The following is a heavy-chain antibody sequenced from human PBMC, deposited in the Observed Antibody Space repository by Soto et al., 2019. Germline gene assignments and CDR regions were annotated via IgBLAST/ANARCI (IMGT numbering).Heavy chain of an antibody. V-gene: IGHV4-34*02. CDR2: INHRGSA. J-gene: IGHJ5*02. D-gene: IGHD5-12*01. CDR1: GESFIGYY. CDR3: ARTDIVTTNCFDP. Sequence: QVHLQQWGAGLLKPSETLSLTCAVYGESFIGYYWTWIRQPPGKGLEWIGEINHRGSANYNPSLKSRVTISVDTSNNQFSLKLSSMTAADTSVYYCARTDIVTTNCFDPWGQGTLVTVSS.